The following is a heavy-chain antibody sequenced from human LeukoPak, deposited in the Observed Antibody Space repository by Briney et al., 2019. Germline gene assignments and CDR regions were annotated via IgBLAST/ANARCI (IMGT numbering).Heavy chain of an antibody. V-gene: IGHV3-30*18. J-gene: IGHJ6*02. CDR1: GFTFSSYG. CDR2: ISYDGSNK. Sequence: HPGGSLRLSCAASGFTFSSYGMHWVRQAPGKGLEWVAVISYDGSNKYYADSVKGRFTISRDNSKNTLYLQMNSLRAEDTAVYYCAKDWGPLGVAAGGTDYYGMDVWGQGTTVTVSS. D-gene: IGHD6-13*01. CDR3: AKDWGPLGVAAGGTDYYGMDV.